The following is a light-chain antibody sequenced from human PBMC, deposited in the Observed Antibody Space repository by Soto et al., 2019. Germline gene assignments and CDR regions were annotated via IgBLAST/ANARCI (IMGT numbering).Light chain of an antibody. Sequence: QAVVTQEPSLTVSPGGTVTLTCGSSTGTVTSGHYPYWFHQKPGQAPRTLVYNTSDKHSWTPARFSGSLLGGKAALTLSGAQPEDEADFYCLLSYSGARVFGGGTKPPS. V-gene: IGLV7-46*01. CDR2: NTS. J-gene: IGLJ3*02. CDR1: TGTVTSGHY. CDR3: LLSYSGARV.